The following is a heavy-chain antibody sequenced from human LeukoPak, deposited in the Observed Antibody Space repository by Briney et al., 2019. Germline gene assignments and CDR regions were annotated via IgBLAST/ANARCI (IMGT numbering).Heavy chain of an antibody. Sequence: SVKVSCKASRDTFNNYAIGWVRQAPGQGLEWMGRYIPIFATTKYAQKFQDRVTMTADESTSTAYTELRSLRSGDTAVYYCATVVVYGISTLWYFDLWGRGTLVTVSS. CDR2: YIPIFATT. D-gene: IGHD2/OR15-2a*01. CDR3: ATVVVYGISTLWYFDL. V-gene: IGHV1-69*15. J-gene: IGHJ2*01. CDR1: RDTFNNYA.